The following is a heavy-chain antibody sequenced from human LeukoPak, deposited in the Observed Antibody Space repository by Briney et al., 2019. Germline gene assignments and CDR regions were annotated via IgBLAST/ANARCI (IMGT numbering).Heavy chain of an antibody. D-gene: IGHD3-10*01. J-gene: IGHJ5*02. CDR1: GYTFTSYA. CDR3: APERRQVAWFGDWFDP. Sequence: GASVKVSCKASGYTFTSYAMNWVRQAPGQGLEWMGWINTNTGNPTYAQGFTGRFVFSLDTSVSTAYLQISSLKAEDTAVYYCAPERRQVAWFGDWFDPWGQGTLVTVSS. CDR2: INTNTGNP. V-gene: IGHV7-4-1*02.